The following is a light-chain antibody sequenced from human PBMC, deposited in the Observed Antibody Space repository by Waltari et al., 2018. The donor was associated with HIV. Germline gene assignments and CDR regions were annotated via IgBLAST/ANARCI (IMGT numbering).Light chain of an antibody. V-gene: IGLV2-8*01. Sequence: QSALTQPPSASGSPGQSVTIYCRGTSSDVGNYNYVSWYQKPPGKVPKLIIYEVDKRPSGVSDRFSGSKSGNTASLSVSGLQAEDEGDYYCTSYAGINNYVIFGGGTKLTVL. CDR3: TSYAGINNYVI. J-gene: IGLJ2*01. CDR1: SSDVGNYNY. CDR2: EVD.